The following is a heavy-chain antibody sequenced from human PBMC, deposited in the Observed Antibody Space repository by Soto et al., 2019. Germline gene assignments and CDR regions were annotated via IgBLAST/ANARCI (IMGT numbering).Heavy chain of an antibody. Sequence: QVQLQQSGPGLVTPSQTLSLTCAISGDRLFSNSAAWNWIRQSPSRGLEWLGRTYYRSKWYNDYAVSVRRRIGINPYTHKNLLSLQWNSVPPEETAVYYWVRESNSAFNFYGMDVWCQGTTGTVS. CDR2: TYYRSKWYN. V-gene: IGHV6-1*01. CDR3: VRESNSAFNFYGMDV. D-gene: IGHD1-1*01. J-gene: IGHJ6*02. CDR1: GDRLFSNSAA.